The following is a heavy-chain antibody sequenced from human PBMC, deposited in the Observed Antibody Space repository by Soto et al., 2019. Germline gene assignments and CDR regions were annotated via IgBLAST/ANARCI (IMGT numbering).Heavy chain of an antibody. Sequence: PGGSLRLSCAASGFTFSSFALSWVRQAPGKGLEWASAISGSGDGTDYAASVKGRFTISRDNSKNNLYLQMNSLRAEDTAVYYCAGPGYSSQDYWGQGALVTVSS. J-gene: IGHJ4*02. V-gene: IGHV3-23*01. D-gene: IGHD5-18*01. CDR2: ISGSGDGT. CDR3: AGPGYSSQDY. CDR1: GFTFSSFA.